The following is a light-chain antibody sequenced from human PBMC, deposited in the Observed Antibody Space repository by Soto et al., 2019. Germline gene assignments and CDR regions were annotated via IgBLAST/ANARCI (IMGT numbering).Light chain of an antibody. CDR3: QQYNSYWT. CDR2: DAS. CDR1: QSISSW. Sequence: IQMTQSPSTLSASVGDRVTITCRASQSISSWLAWYQQKPGKAPKLLIYDASSLESGVPSRFSGSGSGTEFTLTISSLQPDDFATYYCQQYNSYWTFGGGTKVDIK. J-gene: IGKJ4*02. V-gene: IGKV1-5*01.